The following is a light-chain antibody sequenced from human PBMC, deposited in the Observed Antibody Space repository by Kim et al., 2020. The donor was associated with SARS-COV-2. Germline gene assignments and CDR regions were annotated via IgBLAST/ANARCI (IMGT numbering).Light chain of an antibody. CDR3: HQFGSSPYT. CDR2: GAS. CDR1: ESVYSRY. Sequence: STGERATPSCRASESVYSRYLAWYRRKPGQAPRLRIYGASTSATGIPDRFSGRGSGTDFTLTISRLEPEDFAVYYCHQFGSSPYTFGQGTRLEI. V-gene: IGKV3-20*01. J-gene: IGKJ2*01.